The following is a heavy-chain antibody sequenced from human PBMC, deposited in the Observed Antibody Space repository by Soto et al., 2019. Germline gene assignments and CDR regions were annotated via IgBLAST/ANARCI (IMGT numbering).Heavy chain of an antibody. V-gene: IGHV1-69*01. CDR1: GGTFSGSA. J-gene: IGHJ4*02. CDR3: ATHGLGVSSPPYFDN. CDR2: FVPLFGTT. D-gene: IGHD3-16*01. Sequence: QLVQSGSEVKKPGSSVKVSCQASGGTFSGSAVTWVRQGPGQGLEWMGEFVPLFGTTNYAQRFPGRLTITAEEFTSTAYMELRTLRSDDTAVFYCATHGLGVSSPPYFDNWGQGTLVTVSS.